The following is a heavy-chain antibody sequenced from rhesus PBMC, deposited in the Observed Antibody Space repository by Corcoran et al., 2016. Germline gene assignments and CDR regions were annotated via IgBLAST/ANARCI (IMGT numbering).Heavy chain of an antibody. CDR3: ARGIAATGG. CDR2: INPKKGNT. D-gene: IGHD6-31*01. Sequence: QVQLVQSGAEVKKPGASVKLSCKAYGYTFTSSSINWVRQAPGQGREWMEGINPKKGNTSYAQKFQGRVTMTRDTSTSTAYMEVSSLRSEDTAVYYCARGIAATGGWGQGVLVTVSS. V-gene: IGHV1-200*01. J-gene: IGHJ4*01. CDR1: GYTFTSSS.